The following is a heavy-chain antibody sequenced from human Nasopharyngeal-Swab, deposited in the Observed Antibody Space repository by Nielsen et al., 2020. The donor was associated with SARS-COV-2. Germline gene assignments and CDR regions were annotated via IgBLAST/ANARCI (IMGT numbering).Heavy chain of an antibody. J-gene: IGHJ6*02. CDR1: GFTVSSNY. D-gene: IGHD3-3*01. V-gene: IGHV3-66*01. CDR2: IYSGGST. CDR3: ARDLVWSGYYTGISTGMDV. Sequence: GESLKISCAASGFTVSSNYMSWVRQAPGKGLEGVSVIYSGGSTYYADSVKGRFTISRDNSKKTLYLQMNSLRAEDTAVYYCARDLVWSGYYTGISTGMDVWGQGTTVTVSS.